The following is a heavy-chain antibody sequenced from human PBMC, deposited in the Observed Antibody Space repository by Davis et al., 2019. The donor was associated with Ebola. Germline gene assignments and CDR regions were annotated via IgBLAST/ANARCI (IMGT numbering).Heavy chain of an antibody. J-gene: IGHJ6*04. CDR1: GFTFSSYS. CDR2: ISSSSSYI. V-gene: IGHV3-21*01. D-gene: IGHD3-9*01. CDR3: ARGGRWYDIMTEASLMDV. Sequence: GGSLRLSCAASGFTFSSYSMNWVRQAPGKGLEWVSSISSSSSYIYYADSVKGRFTISRDNAKNSLYLQMNSLRAEDTAVYYCARGGRWYDIMTEASLMDVWGKGTTVAVSS.